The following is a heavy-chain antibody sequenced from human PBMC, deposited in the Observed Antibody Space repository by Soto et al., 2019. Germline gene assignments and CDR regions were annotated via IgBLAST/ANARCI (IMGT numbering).Heavy chain of an antibody. V-gene: IGHV1-2*04. CDR1: VYSFTDYH. CDR2: INPKSGGT. J-gene: IGHJ6*02. D-gene: IGHD2-8*01. CDR3: ARGDSTDCSNGVCSFFYNHDMDV. Sequence: XSVKVSCKASVYSFTDYHIHWVRQAPGQGLEWLGRINPKSGGTSTAQKFQGWVTMTTDTSISTASMELTRLTSDDTAIYYCARGDSTDCSNGVCSFFYNHDMDVWGQGTTVTVS.